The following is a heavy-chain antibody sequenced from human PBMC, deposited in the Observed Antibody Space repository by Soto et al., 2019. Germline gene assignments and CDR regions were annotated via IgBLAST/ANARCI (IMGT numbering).Heavy chain of an antibody. CDR2: IKSKAAGETT. Sequence: EVQLVESGGGLMKPGGSLRLSCAASGFTFSNAWMNWVRQAPGKGLEWVGRIKSKAAGETTDYAAPVKGSFSISRDDSESTLYLEMISLSSEDTAVYYCTTFPRFDSSGYHYPTRDYWGHGTLVTVSS. D-gene: IGHD3-22*01. J-gene: IGHJ4*01. CDR1: GFTFSNAW. V-gene: IGHV3-15*07. CDR3: TTFPRFDSSGYHYPTRDY.